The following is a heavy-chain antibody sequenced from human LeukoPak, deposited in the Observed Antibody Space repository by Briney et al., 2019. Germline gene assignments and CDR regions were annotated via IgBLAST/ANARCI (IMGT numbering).Heavy chain of an antibody. D-gene: IGHD6-25*01. J-gene: IGHJ4*02. Sequence: GGSLRLSCAASGFTFSDYYMSWIRQAPGKGLEWISYMSGSGGTIYYADSVKGRFTISRDNAKNSLYLQMNSLRNEDTAVYYCARRSGGSSKPLFDYWGQGTLVTVSS. CDR2: MSGSGGTI. CDR1: GFTFSDYY. V-gene: IGHV3-11*04. CDR3: ARRSGGSSKPLFDY.